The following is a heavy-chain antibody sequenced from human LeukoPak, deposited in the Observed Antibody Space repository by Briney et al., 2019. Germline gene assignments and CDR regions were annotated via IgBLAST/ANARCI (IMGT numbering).Heavy chain of an antibody. Sequence: SETLSLTCAVYGGSFSGYYWSWIRQPPGKGLEWIGEINHSGSTNYNPSLKSRVTISVDTSKNQFSPKLSSVTAADTAVYYCARANFLYYYYYYMDVWGKGTTVTVSS. CDR2: INHSGST. J-gene: IGHJ6*03. CDR1: GGSFSGYY. D-gene: IGHD1-1*01. CDR3: ARANFLYYYYYYMDV. V-gene: IGHV4-34*01.